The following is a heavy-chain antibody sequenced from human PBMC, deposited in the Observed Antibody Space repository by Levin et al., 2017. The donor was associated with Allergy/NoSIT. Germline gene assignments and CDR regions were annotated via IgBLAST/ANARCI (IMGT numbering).Heavy chain of an antibody. CDR3: ATSRATDAFHI. J-gene: IGHJ3*02. Sequence: SCAISGDSVSSNSDAWNWIRQSPSRGLEWLGRTYYKSKWYNDYAVSVKSRITINPDTSKNQFSLQLNSVTPEDTAVYYCATSRATDAFHIWGQGTMVTVSS. CDR1: GDSVSSNSDA. V-gene: IGHV6-1*01. CDR2: TYYKSKWYN.